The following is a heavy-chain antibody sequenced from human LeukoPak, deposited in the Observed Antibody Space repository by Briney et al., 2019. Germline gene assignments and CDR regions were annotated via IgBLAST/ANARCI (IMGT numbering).Heavy chain of an antibody. V-gene: IGHV3-11*01. J-gene: IGHJ4*02. CDR1: GGSISSYY. Sequence: LSLTCTVSGGSISSYYWSWIRQAPGKGLEWVSYISSSGSTIYYADSMKGRFTISRDNAKNSLYLQMNSLRAEDTAVYYCARDLYYGDYYFDYWGQGTLVTVSS. CDR3: ARDLYYGDYYFDY. D-gene: IGHD4-17*01. CDR2: ISSSGSTI.